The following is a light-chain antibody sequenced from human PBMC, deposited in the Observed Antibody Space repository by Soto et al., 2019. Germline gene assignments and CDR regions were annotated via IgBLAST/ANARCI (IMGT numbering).Light chain of an antibody. Sequence: EIVLTQSPGTLSLSPGERATLSCRASQSVTSDLAWYQQKPGQAPGLLIYGASNRATGIPDRFSGSGSGIDFTLTVSRLEPEDFAVYYCQHYGSSRTFGQGTKVEIK. J-gene: IGKJ1*01. CDR2: GAS. CDR3: QHYGSSRT. V-gene: IGKV3-20*01. CDR1: QSVTSD.